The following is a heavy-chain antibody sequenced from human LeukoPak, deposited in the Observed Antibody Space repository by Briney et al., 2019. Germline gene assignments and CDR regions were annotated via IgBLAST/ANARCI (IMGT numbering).Heavy chain of an antibody. J-gene: IGHJ3*02. CDR2: ISGDGGST. V-gene: IGHV3-43*02. CDR1: GFTFDDYA. D-gene: IGHD2-2*01. CDR3: AKDIEYCSTTSCSLFDEAFDI. Sequence: PGGSLRLSCAASGFTFDDYAIHWVRQAPGRGLEWVSLISGDGGSTYYADSVRGRFTISRDNSKDSLYLQMNSLRTEDTALYFCAKDIEYCSTTSCSLFDEAFDIWGQGTMVTVSS.